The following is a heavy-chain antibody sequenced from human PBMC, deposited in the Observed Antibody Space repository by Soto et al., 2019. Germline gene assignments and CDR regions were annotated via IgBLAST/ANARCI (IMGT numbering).Heavy chain of an antibody. V-gene: IGHV3-7*01. Sequence: GGSLRLSCAASGFTFSSYWMSWVRQAPGKGLEWVANIKQDGSEKYYVDSVKGRFTISRDNAKNSLYLQMNSLRAEDTAVYYCARSSWASSSSFYYYYYMDVWGKGTTVTVSS. D-gene: IGHD6-6*01. CDR2: IKQDGSEK. J-gene: IGHJ6*03. CDR3: ARSSWASSSSFYYYYYMDV. CDR1: GFTFSSYW.